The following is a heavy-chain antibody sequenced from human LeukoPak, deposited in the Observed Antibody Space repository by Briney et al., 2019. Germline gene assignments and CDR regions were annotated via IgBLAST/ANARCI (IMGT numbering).Heavy chain of an antibody. CDR2: IRSKAYGGTT. CDR1: GFTFSSYG. V-gene: IGHV3-49*04. CDR3: TRWTYGYGDY. Sequence: GGSLRLSCAASGFTFSSYGMHWVRQAPGKGLEWVGFIRSKAYGGTTEYAASVKGRFTISRDDSKSIAYLQMNSLKTEDTAVYYCTRWTYGYGDYWGQGSLVTVSS. J-gene: IGHJ4*02. D-gene: IGHD5-18*01.